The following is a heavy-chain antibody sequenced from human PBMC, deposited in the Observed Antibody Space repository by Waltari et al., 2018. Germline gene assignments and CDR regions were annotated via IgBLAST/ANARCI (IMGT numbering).Heavy chain of an antibody. CDR2: SYYSGST. Sequence: QVQLLESGPGLVKPSETLSLTCAVAASSISSGHYWGWIRQPPGKGLEWIGSSYYSGSTNYNPALKSRVTISVDTSKNQFSLKMTSATASDTAVYYWARSSVSCCNWFDPWGQGTLVTVSS. D-gene: IGHD2-2*01. J-gene: IGHJ5*02. CDR3: ARSSVSCCNWFDP. V-gene: IGHV4-38-2*01. CDR1: ASSISSGHY.